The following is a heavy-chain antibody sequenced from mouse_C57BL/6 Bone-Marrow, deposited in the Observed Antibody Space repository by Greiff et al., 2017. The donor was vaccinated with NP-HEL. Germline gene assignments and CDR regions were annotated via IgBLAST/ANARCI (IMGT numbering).Heavy chain of an antibody. J-gene: IGHJ2*01. CDR3: ARDRWDYGSSDY. CDR2: ISDGGSYT. V-gene: IGHV5-4*01. Sequence: VKLMESGGGLVKPGGSLKLSCAASGFTFSSYAMSWVRQTPEKRLEWVATISDGGSYTYYPDNVKGRFTISRDNAKNNLYLQMSHLKSEDTAMYYCARDRWDYGSSDYWGQGTTLTVSS. CDR1: GFTFSSYA. D-gene: IGHD1-1*01.